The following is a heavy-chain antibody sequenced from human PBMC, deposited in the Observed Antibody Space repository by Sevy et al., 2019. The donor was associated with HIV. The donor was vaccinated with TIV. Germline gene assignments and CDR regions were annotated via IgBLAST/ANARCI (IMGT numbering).Heavy chain of an antibody. CDR1: GFTFSSYA. CDR3: AKEYYYDSSGSVGAFDI. D-gene: IGHD3-22*01. CDR2: ISGSGGST. Sequence: GGSLRLSCAASGFTFSSYAMSWVRQAPGKGLEWVSAISGSGGSTYYADSVKGRFTISRDISKNTLYLQMNSLRAEDTAVYYCAKEYYYDSSGSVGAFDIWGQGTMVTVSS. V-gene: IGHV3-23*01. J-gene: IGHJ3*02.